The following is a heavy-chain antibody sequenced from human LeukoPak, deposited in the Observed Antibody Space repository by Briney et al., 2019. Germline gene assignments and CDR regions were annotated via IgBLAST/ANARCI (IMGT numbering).Heavy chain of an antibody. J-gene: IGHJ4*02. CDR3: ARDRLFGPAGYFDY. V-gene: IGHV1-18*01. CDR2: ISAYNGNT. D-gene: IGHD3-10*02. CDR1: GYTFTSYG. Sequence: ASVKVSCKASGYTFTSYGISWVRQAPGQGLEWVGWISAYNGNTSYAQKFQGRVTMTTDTSTSTAYMELRSLRSDDTAVYYCARDRLFGPAGYFDYWGQGTLVTVSS.